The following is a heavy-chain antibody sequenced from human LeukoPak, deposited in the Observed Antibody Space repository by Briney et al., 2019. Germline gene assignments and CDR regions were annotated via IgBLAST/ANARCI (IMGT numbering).Heavy chain of an antibody. D-gene: IGHD3-22*01. V-gene: IGHV3-23*01. CDR1: GFNFNSNA. CDR2: ISGSGGST. CDR3: ARGDSSGPGY. Sequence: GGSLRLSCAASGFNFNSNAMSWVRQAPGKGLEWVSAISGSGGSTYSADSVKGRFTISRDNSKNTLYLQMNSLRAEDTAVYYCARGDSSGPGYWGQGTLVTVSS. J-gene: IGHJ4*02.